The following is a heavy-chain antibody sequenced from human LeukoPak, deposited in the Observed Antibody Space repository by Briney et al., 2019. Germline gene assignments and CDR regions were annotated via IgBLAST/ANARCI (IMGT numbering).Heavy chain of an antibody. J-gene: IGHJ4*02. CDR2: IKQDGSEK. Sequence: GGSLRLSCAASGFTFSSYWMSWVRQAPGKGLEWVANIKQDGSEKYYVDSVKGRFTISRDNAKDSLYLQMNSLRAEHTAVYYCARPPGYCSGGSCFPSDFWGQGTLVTVSS. CDR1: GFTFSSYW. CDR3: ARPPGYCSGGSCFPSDF. D-gene: IGHD2-15*01. V-gene: IGHV3-7*05.